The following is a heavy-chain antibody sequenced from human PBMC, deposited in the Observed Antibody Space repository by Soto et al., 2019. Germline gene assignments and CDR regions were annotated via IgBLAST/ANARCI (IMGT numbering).Heavy chain of an antibody. CDR1: GYPLTSYA. CDR3: ARGRGVAVRD. CDR2: INAGNGNT. Sequence: VQLVQSGAEEKKPGASVKVSCKASGYPLTSYAMHWVRQAPGQRLERMWRINAGNGNTKYSQKFQGSVTMTTDTLASTASMELRRRRSADTAVYYWARGRGVAVRDGGQGTLVTVAS. D-gene: IGHD6-19*01. V-gene: IGHV1-3*05. J-gene: IGHJ4*02.